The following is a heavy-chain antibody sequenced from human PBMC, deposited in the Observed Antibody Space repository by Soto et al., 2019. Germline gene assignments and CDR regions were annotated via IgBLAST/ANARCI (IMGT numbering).Heavy chain of an antibody. CDR3: ARVCGGDCYSGVLDAFDI. CDR1: GFTFSSYD. CDR2: IGTAGDT. J-gene: IGHJ3*02. Sequence: EVQLVESGGGLVQPGGSLRLSCAASGFTFSSYDMHWVRQATGKGLEWVSAIGTAGDTYYPGSVKSRFTISRENAKNSLYLQMNSLRAEDTAVYYCARVCGGDCYSGVLDAFDIWGQGTMVTVSS. V-gene: IGHV3-13*01. D-gene: IGHD2-21*02.